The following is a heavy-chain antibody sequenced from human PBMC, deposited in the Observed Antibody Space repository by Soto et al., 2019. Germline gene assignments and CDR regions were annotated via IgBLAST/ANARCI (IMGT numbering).Heavy chain of an antibody. J-gene: IGHJ3*01. Sequence: DVQLLESGGGLVQPGGSLRLSCATSGFTFGNYGMNWVGQAPGKGLEWVSGISGGGGNTYYADSVKGRFTISRDPSKNTVFLEMNSLRAEDTAVYYCAKGFIVVVTVLRPDDAFDVWGQGTLVTVSS. CDR2: ISGGGGNT. CDR3: AKGFIVVVTVLRPDDAFDV. V-gene: IGHV3-23*01. CDR1: GFTFGNYG. D-gene: IGHD2-21*02.